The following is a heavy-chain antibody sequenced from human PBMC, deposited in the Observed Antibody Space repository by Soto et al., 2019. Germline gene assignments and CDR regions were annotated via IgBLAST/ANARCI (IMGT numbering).Heavy chain of an antibody. CDR1: GFTFDDYA. CDR3: AKTMRDYGDYEGVIDAFDI. J-gene: IGHJ3*02. CDR2: ISWNSGSI. Sequence: EVQLVESGGGLVQPGRSLRLSCAASGFTFDDYAMHWVREAPGKGLEWVSGISWNSGSIGYADSVKGRFTISRDNAKNSLYLQMNSLRAEDTALYYCAKTMRDYGDYEGVIDAFDIWGQGTMVTVSS. V-gene: IGHV3-9*01. D-gene: IGHD4-17*01.